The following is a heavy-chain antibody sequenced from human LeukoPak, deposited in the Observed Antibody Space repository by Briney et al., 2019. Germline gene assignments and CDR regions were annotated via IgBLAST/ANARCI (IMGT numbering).Heavy chain of an antibody. CDR3: ARARPPGIAAAGSPDNWFDP. CDR2: INPNSDGT. J-gene: IGHJ5*02. Sequence: ASVKVSCKASGYTFTGYYMHWVRQAPGQGLEWMGWINPNSDGTNYAQKFQGRVTMTRDTSISTAYMELSRLRSDDTAVYYCARARPPGIAAAGSPDNWFDPWGQGTLVTVSS. CDR1: GYTFTGYY. V-gene: IGHV1-2*02. D-gene: IGHD6-13*01.